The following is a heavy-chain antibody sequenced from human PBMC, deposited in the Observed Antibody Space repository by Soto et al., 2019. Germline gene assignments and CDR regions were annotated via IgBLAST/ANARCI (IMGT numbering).Heavy chain of an antibody. Sequence: SLKISCAASGFTFDDYAMHWVRQAPGKDLEWVSGISWNSGSIGYADSVKGRFTISRDNAKNSLYLQMNSLRAEDTALYYCAKEGYSIAAAGPFDYWGQGTLVTVSS. CDR1: GFTFDDYA. D-gene: IGHD6-13*01. CDR3: AKEGYSIAAAGPFDY. CDR2: ISWNSGSI. V-gene: IGHV3-9*01. J-gene: IGHJ4*02.